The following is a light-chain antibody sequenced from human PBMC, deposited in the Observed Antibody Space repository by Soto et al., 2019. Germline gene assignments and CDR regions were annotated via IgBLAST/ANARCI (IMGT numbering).Light chain of an antibody. CDR3: MQALQTPKT. CDR1: QSLLHSNGYNY. Sequence: DIVMTQSPLSLPVTPGEPASISCRSSQSLLHSNGYNYLDWYLQKPVQSPQLLIYLGSNRASGVPDRFIGSGSGTDFTLKISRVEAEYVGVYYCMQALQTPKTCGQGTKVEIK. V-gene: IGKV2-28*01. CDR2: LGS. J-gene: IGKJ1*01.